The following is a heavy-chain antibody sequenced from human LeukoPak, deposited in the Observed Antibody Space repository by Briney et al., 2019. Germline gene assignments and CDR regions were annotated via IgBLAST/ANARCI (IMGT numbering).Heavy chain of an antibody. CDR3: TTTSPVLHDAFDI. Sequence: PGGSLRLSCAASGFTFSSYGMHWVRQAPGKGLEWVAFIRYDGSNKYYADSVKGRFTISRDNSKNTLYLQMNSLRAEDTAVYYCTTTSPVLHDAFDIWGQGTMVTVSS. V-gene: IGHV3-30*02. CDR1: GFTFSSYG. CDR2: IRYDGSNK. D-gene: IGHD4/OR15-4a*01. J-gene: IGHJ3*02.